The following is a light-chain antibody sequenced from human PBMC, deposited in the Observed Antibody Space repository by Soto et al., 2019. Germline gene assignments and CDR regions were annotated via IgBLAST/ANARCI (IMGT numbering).Light chain of an antibody. Sequence: DIQLTQSPSFLSASIGDRVTITCRASQVISSYLAWYQQNPGKAPKLLIYAASTLQSGVPSTLSGSGSWTEFTLTISSLQPEDLATDYCQQLNSYPPFTFGPGTKVDIK. J-gene: IGKJ3*01. CDR1: QVISSY. CDR3: QQLNSYPPFT. V-gene: IGKV1-9*01. CDR2: AAS.